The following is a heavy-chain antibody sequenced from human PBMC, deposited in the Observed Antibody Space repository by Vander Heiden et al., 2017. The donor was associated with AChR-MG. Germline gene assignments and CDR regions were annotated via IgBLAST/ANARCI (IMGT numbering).Heavy chain of an antibody. CDR2: IYPGDSDA. D-gene: IGHD4-17*01. V-gene: IGHV5-51*01. J-gene: IGHJ4*02. Sequence: EVQLVQSGAEVKKPGDSLKISCKGSGYSFSVHWIGRVRQLPGKGLEWIGVIYPGDSDARYSPSFQDQVTIAVDKSINTAYLQLSGLTASDTAMDYCARHDYGNPEGNRLIDVWGQGTLVTVSS. CDR1: GYSFSVHW. CDR3: ARHDYGNPEGNRLIDV.